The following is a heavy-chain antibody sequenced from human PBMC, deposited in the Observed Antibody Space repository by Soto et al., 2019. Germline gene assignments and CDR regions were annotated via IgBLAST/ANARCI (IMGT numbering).Heavy chain of an antibody. V-gene: IGHV2-5*01. Sequence: QLTLKESGPTLVKPTQTLTLTCTFSGFSPRSGTDGVAWIRQPPGQALEWLAIIFPNDGKRYSPSLKSRLNLTQDSTTDPVVLAMSQMDPVETATYSCAHDKPYYEGEDYCDYWGQGTLVTVSS. CDR2: IFPNDGK. CDR1: GFSPRSGTDG. D-gene: IGHD3-22*01. J-gene: IGHJ4*02. CDR3: AHDKPYYEGEDYCDY.